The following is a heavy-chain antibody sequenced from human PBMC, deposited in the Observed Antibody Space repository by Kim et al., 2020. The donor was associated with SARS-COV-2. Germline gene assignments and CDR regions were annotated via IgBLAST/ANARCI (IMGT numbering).Heavy chain of an antibody. J-gene: IGHJ6*02. CDR3: ARAGRGYSSSWSFYYYGMDV. D-gene: IGHD6-13*01. CDR1: GGSISSYY. V-gene: IGHV4-59*13. CDR2: IYYSGST. Sequence: SETLSLTCTVSGGSISSYYWSWIRQPPGKGLEWIGYIYYSGSTNYNPSLKSRVTISVDTSKNQFSLKLSSVTAADTAVYYCARAGRGYSSSWSFYYYGMDVWGQGTTVTVSS.